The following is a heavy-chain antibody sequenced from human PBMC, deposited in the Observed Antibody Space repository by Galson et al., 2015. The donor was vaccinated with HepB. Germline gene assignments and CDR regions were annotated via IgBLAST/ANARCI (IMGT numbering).Heavy chain of an antibody. CDR3: AKDVYSSSGNFDY. CDR1: GSTFSSYS. CDR2: ISSSSSYM. Sequence: SLRLSCAASGSTFSSYSMNWVRQAPGKGLEWVSSISSSSSYMYYADSVKGRFTISRDNAKNSLYLQMNSLRDEDTAVYYCAKDVYSSSGNFDYWGQGTLVTVSS. D-gene: IGHD6-13*01. V-gene: IGHV3-21*01. J-gene: IGHJ4*02.